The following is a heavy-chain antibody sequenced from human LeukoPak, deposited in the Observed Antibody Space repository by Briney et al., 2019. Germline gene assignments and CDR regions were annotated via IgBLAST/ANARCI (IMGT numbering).Heavy chain of an antibody. CDR1: GFSVSNFW. J-gene: IGHJ4*02. V-gene: IGHV3-7*01. CDR3: AREGYGRLVAHFDY. Sequence: GGSLRLSCAASGFSVSNFWMNWVRQAPGKGLEWVATIGKDGSERYYVDSVKGRFTISRDSARNSLFLQMNSLRAEDTAMYYCAREGYGRLVAHFDYWGQGTLVTVSS. CDR2: IGKDGSER. D-gene: IGHD3-16*01.